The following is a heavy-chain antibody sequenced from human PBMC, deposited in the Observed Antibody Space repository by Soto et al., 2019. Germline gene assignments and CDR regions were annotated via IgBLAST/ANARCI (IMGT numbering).Heavy chain of an antibody. Sequence: GESLKISCKGSGYSFTIYWIGWVRQMPGKGLEWMGIIYPGDSDTRYSPSFQGQVTISADKSISTAYLQWSSLKASDTAMYYCARQAHYYDSSGLSSWAPGMDVWGQGTTVTV. V-gene: IGHV5-51*01. D-gene: IGHD3-22*01. CDR2: IYPGDSDT. CDR3: ARQAHYYDSSGLSSWAPGMDV. J-gene: IGHJ6*02. CDR1: GYSFTIYW.